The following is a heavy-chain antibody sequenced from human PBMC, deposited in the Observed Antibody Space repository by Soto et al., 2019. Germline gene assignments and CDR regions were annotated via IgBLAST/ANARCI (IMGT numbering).Heavy chain of an antibody. Sequence: QVQLQESCPGLVKPSGTLSLTCAVSGGSISSRNWWSGVRQPPGKGLEWIGEIYHSGSTNYNPSLKSRVTISVDKSKNQFSRKLSSVTAADTAVYYCVCVMVPRGSYYYGMAVWGQGTTVTVSS. CDR3: VCVMVPRGSYYYGMAV. J-gene: IGHJ6*02. CDR1: GGSISSRNW. CDR2: IYHSGST. V-gene: IGHV4-4*02. D-gene: IGHD2-21*01.